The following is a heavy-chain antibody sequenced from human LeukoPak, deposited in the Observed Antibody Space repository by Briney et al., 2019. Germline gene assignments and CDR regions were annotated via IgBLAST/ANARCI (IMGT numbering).Heavy chain of an antibody. D-gene: IGHD3-22*01. Sequence: PEPLSLTCAVYGGAFSGYSWSWIRQTPGKGLEWIGEINHSGSTNYNPSLKSRVTISVHTSKNQFSLKLSSVTAADTAVYYCARGQIGYFNYWGQGTLVTVSS. V-gene: IGHV4-34*01. CDR3: ARGQIGYFNY. J-gene: IGHJ4*02. CDR2: INHSGST. CDR1: GGAFSGYS.